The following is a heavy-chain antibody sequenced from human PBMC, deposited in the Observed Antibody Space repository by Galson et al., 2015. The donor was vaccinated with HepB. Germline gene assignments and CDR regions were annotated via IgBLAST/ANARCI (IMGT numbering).Heavy chain of an antibody. V-gene: IGHV3-48*04. Sequence: SLRLSCAASGFTFSSYSMNWVRQAPGKGLEWVSCISGSSSSIYYADSVKGRFAISRDNAKKSLSLQMNSLRAEDTAVYYCARDVGDFYYYGMDVWGQGTTVTVSS. CDR1: GFTFSSYS. D-gene: IGHD1-26*01. CDR2: ISGSSSSI. J-gene: IGHJ6*02. CDR3: ARDVGDFYYYGMDV.